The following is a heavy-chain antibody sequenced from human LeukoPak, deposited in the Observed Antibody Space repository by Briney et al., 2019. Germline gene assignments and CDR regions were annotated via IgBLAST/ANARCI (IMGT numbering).Heavy chain of an antibody. CDR3: ARREPQGCSGTSCFAGPVGH. D-gene: IGHD2-2*01. V-gene: IGHV3-23*01. J-gene: IGHJ4*02. Sequence: PGGSLRLSCAASGFTFSSYAMSWVRQAPGKGLEWVSAISGSGGSTYYADSVKGRFTISRDNSKNTLYLQMNSLRAEDTAVYYCARREPQGCSGTSCFAGPVGHWGQGTLVTVSS. CDR2: ISGSGGST. CDR1: GFTFSSYA.